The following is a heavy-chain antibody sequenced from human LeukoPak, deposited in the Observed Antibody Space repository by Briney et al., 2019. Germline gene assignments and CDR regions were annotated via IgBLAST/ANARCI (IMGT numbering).Heavy chain of an antibody. CDR3: ARGDYTVDRPFVP. CDR1: GGTFSSYT. CDR2: IIPILGIA. J-gene: IGHJ5*02. D-gene: IGHD3-3*01. Sequence: SVKVSCKASGGTFSSYTISWVRQAPGQGLEWMGRIIPILGIANYAQKFQGRVTITADKSTSTAYMELSSLRSEDTAVYYCARGDYTVDRPFVPWGQGTLVTVSS. V-gene: IGHV1-69*02.